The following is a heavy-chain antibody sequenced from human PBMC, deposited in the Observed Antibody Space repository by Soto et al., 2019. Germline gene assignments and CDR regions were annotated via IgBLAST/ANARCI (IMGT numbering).Heavy chain of an antibody. Sequence: QVQLVQSGAEVKKPGSSVKVSCKASGDTFSIYAISWVRQAPGEGLEWMGGIIPVFGKPNYAQKFQGRVTITADKSTKTAYMELSSLRSEFTAVYYCEPVYHDVSGYIYYYFEYWGKGTLVTVSS. CDR2: IIPVFGKP. CDR1: GDTFSIYA. CDR3: EPVYHDVSGYIYYYFEY. J-gene: IGHJ4*02. D-gene: IGHD3-22*01. V-gene: IGHV1-69*06.